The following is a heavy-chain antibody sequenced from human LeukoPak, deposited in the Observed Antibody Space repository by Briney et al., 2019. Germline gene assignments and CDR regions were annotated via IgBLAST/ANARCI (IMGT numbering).Heavy chain of an antibody. CDR2: ISSSGSTM. CDR1: RFTFSDYY. CDR3: ARDRRGYSYGLYYFDY. J-gene: IGHJ4*02. V-gene: IGHV3-11*01. Sequence: GGSLRLSCAASRFTFSDYYMSWIRQAPGKGLEWVSYISSSGSTMYYADSVKGRFTISRDNAKNSLYLQMNSLRAEDTAVYYCARDRRGYSYGLYYFDYWGQGTLVTVSS. D-gene: IGHD5-18*01.